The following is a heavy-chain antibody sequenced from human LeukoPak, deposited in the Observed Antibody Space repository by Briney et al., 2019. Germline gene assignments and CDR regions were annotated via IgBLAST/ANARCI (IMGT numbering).Heavy chain of an antibody. CDR2: INPNSGGT. CDR3: ARAVNYYDSSGYTDY. CDR1: GHTFTGYY. V-gene: IGHV1-2*06. Sequence: ASVKVSCKASGHTFTGYYMHWVRQAPGQGLEWMGRINPNSGGTNYQGRVTMTRDTSISTAYMELSRLRSDDTAVYYCARAVNYYDSSGYTDYWGQGTLVTVSS. J-gene: IGHJ4*02. D-gene: IGHD3-22*01.